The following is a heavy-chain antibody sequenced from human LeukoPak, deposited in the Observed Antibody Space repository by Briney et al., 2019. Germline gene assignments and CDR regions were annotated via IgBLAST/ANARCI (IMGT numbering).Heavy chain of an antibody. Sequence: ASVKVPCKASGYTFTGYYMHWVRQAPGQGLEWMGWINPNSGGTNYAQKFQGRVTMTRDTSISTAYMELSRLRSDDTAVYYCARDIVVVTATHHYYYYGMDVWGQGTTVTVSS. CDR2: INPNSGGT. D-gene: IGHD2-21*02. J-gene: IGHJ6*02. V-gene: IGHV1-2*02. CDR1: GYTFTGYY. CDR3: ARDIVVVTATHHYYYYGMDV.